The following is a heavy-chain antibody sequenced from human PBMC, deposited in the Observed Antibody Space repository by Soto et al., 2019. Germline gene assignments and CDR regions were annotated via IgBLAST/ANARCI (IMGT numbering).Heavy chain of an antibody. J-gene: IGHJ6*02. CDR2: IIPIFGTT. V-gene: IGHV1-69*01. CDR1: GGTFSSYT. CDR3: ARGALTTLAYYYGMDV. Sequence: VKVSCKASGGTFSSYTMSWVRQAPGQGLEWMGGIIPIFGTTTYAHKFQGRVTITADESTSTVYMELSSLRGEDTAVYYCARGALTTLAYYYGMDVWGQGTTVTVS. D-gene: IGHD4-4*01.